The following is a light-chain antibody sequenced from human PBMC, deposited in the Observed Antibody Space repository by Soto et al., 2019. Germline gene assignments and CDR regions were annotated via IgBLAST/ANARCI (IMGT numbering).Light chain of an antibody. V-gene: IGKV3-15*01. CDR1: QSVSSN. CDR2: GAS. Sequence: EIAMTQSPATLSVSPGEIATLSCRASQSVSSNLAWYQQKPGQAPRLLIYGASTRATGIPGRFSGSGSGKEFTLTMSGLQSEDFVVYYCQHYNNWPETFGQGTKVEIK. CDR3: QHYNNWPET. J-gene: IGKJ1*01.